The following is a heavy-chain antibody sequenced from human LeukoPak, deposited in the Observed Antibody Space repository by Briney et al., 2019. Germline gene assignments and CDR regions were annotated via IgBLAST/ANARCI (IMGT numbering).Heavy chain of an antibody. V-gene: IGHV4-59*01. D-gene: IGHD5-18*01. J-gene: IGHJ4*02. CDR3: ASLGYSYGDY. CDR2: IYYSGST. Sequence: SETLSLTCTVSGGSISSYYWSWIRQPPGKGLEWIGYIYYSGSTNYNPSLKSRVTISVDTSKNQFSLKLSSVTAADTAVYYYASLGYSYGDYWGQGTLVTVSS. CDR1: GGSISSYY.